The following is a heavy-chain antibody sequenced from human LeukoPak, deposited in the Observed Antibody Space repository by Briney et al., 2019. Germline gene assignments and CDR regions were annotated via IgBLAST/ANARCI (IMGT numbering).Heavy chain of an antibody. V-gene: IGHV3-33*06. J-gene: IGHJ6*02. Sequence: GRSLRLSCAASGFTFSSYGMHWVRQAPGKGLEWVAVIWYDGSNKYYADSVKGRFTISRDNSKNTLYLQMNSLRAEDTAVYYCAKGALVVPAAYIGDYYGMDVWGQGTTVTVSS. CDR1: GFTFSSYG. D-gene: IGHD2-2*01. CDR3: AKGALVVPAAYIGDYYGMDV. CDR2: IWYDGSNK.